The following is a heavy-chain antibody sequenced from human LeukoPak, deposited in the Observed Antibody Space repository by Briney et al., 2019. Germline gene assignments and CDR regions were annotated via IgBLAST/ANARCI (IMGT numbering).Heavy chain of an antibody. D-gene: IGHD1-26*01. CDR1: GGSFSGYY. CDR3: ARVVGAPAGAFDI. Sequence: PSETLSLTCAVYGGSFSGYYWSWIRQPPGKGLEWIGEINHSGSTNYNPSLKSRVTISVDTSKNQFSLKLSSVTAADTAVYYCARVVGAPAGAFDIWGQGTMVTVSS. J-gene: IGHJ3*02. CDR2: INHSGST. V-gene: IGHV4-34*01.